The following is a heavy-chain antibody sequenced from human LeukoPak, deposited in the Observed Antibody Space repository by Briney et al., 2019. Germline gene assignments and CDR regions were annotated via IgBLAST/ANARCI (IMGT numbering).Heavy chain of an antibody. D-gene: IGHD4-11*01. CDR2: INHSGST. CDR3: ARGYRRSDY. Sequence: PSETLSLTCAVYGGSFSGYYWSWIRQPPGKGLEWIGEINHSGSTNYNPSLKSRVTISVDTSKNQFSLKLSSVTAADTAVYYCARGYRRSDYWGQGTLVIVSS. J-gene: IGHJ4*02. V-gene: IGHV4-34*01. CDR1: GGSFSGYY.